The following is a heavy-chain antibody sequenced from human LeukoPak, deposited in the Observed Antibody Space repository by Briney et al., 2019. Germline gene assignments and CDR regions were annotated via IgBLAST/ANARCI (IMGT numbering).Heavy chain of an antibody. CDR3: ARHDYGDYRYWYFDL. D-gene: IGHD4-17*01. V-gene: IGHV4-39*01. CDR2: IYYSGST. CDR1: GGSISSSSYY. J-gene: IGHJ2*01. Sequence: PSETLSLTCTVSGGSISSSSYYWGWIGQPPGKGLEWIGSIYYSGSTYYNPSLKSRVTISVDTSKNQFSLKLSSVTAADTAVYYCARHDYGDYRYWYFDLWGRGTLVTVSS.